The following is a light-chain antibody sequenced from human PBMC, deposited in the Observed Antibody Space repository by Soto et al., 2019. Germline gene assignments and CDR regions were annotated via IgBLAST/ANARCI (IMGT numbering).Light chain of an antibody. CDR3: QQYYSSIT. CDR1: QSLLYISNNQNY. Sequence: DIVMTQSPDSLAVSLGERASLNCKSSQSLLYISNNQNYLGWYQQKPGQPPKLLIYGASTRESGVPDRFSGSGSGTDFTLTISSLQAEDVALYYCQQYYSSITFGQGTRLEI. CDR2: GAS. J-gene: IGKJ5*01. V-gene: IGKV4-1*01.